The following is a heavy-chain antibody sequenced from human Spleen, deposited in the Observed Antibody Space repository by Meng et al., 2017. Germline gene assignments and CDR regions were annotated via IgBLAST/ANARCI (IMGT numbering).Heavy chain of an antibody. D-gene: IGHD1-26*01. CDR3: ATGRLWGATSH. J-gene: IGHJ4*02. Sequence: EVQLVQSGAEVKRPGTTVKISCKVSGYTFTDYYMHWVQQAPGKGLEWMGSLDPEDGETKYADKFQGRVTMTADTSTDTGYMELSSLRSEDAAVYFCATGRLWGATSHWGQGTLVTVSS. CDR1: GYTFTDYY. CDR2: LDPEDGET. V-gene: IGHV1-69-2*01.